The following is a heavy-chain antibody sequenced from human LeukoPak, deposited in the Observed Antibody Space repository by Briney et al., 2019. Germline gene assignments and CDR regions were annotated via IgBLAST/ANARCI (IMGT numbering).Heavy chain of an antibody. Sequence: ASVKVSCKASGGTFSSYAISWVRQAPGQGLEWMGGIIPIFGTANYAQKFQGRVTITADESTSTAYMELSSLRSEDTAVYYCARDIRDYYDSSGYFDHWGQGTLVTVSS. CDR2: IIPIFGTA. V-gene: IGHV1-69*13. D-gene: IGHD3-22*01. J-gene: IGHJ4*02. CDR3: ARDIRDYYDSSGYFDH. CDR1: GGTFSSYA.